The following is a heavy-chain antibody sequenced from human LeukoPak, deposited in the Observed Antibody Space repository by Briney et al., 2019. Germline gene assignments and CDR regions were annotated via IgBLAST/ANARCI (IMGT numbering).Heavy chain of an antibody. CDR1: GGSISSSSYY. CDR3: XXXXXXXXXXXVXLVSWFDP. Sequence: SETLSLTCTVSGGSISSSSYYWGWIRQPPGKGLEWIGSIYYSGSTYYNPSLKSRVTISVDTSKNQFFLKLSSVTAADTAVXXXXXXXXXXXXXXVXLVSWFDPWGQGTLVTVSS. J-gene: IGHJ5*02. V-gene: IGHV4-39*01. CDR2: IYYSGST.